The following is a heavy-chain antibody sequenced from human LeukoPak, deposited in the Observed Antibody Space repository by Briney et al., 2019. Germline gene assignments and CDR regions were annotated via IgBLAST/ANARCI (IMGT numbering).Heavy chain of an antibody. CDR2: IYPGDSDT. V-gene: IGHV5-51*01. J-gene: IGHJ6*02. CDR3: ARKPTYGSGSPGGMDV. D-gene: IGHD3-10*01. Sequence: GESLKFSCKGSGYSFTSYWIGWVRQMPGKGLEWMGIIYPGDSDTRYSPSFQGQVTISADKSISTAYLQWSSLKASDTAMYYCARKPTYGSGSPGGMDVWGQGTTVTVSS. CDR1: GYSFTSYW.